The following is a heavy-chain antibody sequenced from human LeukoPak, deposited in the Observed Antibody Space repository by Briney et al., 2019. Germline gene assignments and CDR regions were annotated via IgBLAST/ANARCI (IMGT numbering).Heavy chain of an antibody. CDR1: GFTFGDYA. D-gene: IGHD1-26*01. CDR3: AKELESWEIFEY. J-gene: IGHJ4*02. Sequence: GGSLRLSCTAAGFTFGDYAISWFRQAPGKGLEWVSGIGGGGTGTHYADSVKGRFTVSRDNSRNTLYLQMNSLRAEDTALYYCAKELESWEIFEYWGQGTLVTVSS. V-gene: IGHV3-23*01. CDR2: IGGGGTGT.